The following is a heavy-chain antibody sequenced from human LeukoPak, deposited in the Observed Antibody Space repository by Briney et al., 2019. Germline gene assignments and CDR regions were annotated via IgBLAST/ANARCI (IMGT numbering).Heavy chain of an antibody. CDR3: AREGLCSGGSCPLDY. J-gene: IGHJ4*02. D-gene: IGHD2-15*01. Sequence: GGSLRLSCAASGFTFSSYSMNWVRQAPRKGLEWVSSISSSGSFIYYADSLRGRFTISRDNAKNSLYLQMNSLRAEDTAVYYCAREGLCSGGSCPLDYWGKGTLVTVSS. CDR1: GFTFSSYS. V-gene: IGHV3-21*01. CDR2: ISSSGSFI.